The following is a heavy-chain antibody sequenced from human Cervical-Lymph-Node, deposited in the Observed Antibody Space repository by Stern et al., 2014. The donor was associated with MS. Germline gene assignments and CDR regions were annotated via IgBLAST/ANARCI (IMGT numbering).Heavy chain of an antibody. J-gene: IGHJ4*02. D-gene: IGHD6-25*01. CDR1: GFPFGRHS. Sequence: QVQLGQSGGGVVQPGRSLRLSCATSGFPFGRHSMHWVRQAPGKGLEWVAIISYDGSSQHYADSVKGRFTISRSNSNNTLYLQMNSLRVEDTAMYYCARPAAARYFDYWGQGSQVTVSS. CDR2: ISYDGSSQ. CDR3: ARPAAARYFDY. V-gene: IGHV3-30-3*01.